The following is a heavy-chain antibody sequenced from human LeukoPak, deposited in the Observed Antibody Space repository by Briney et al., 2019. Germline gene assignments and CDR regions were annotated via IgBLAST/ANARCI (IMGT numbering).Heavy chain of an antibody. CDR3: VGGLYCSSTSCSY. Sequence: ASVKLSCKASGSTFTCYDINWVRQATGQGLEWMGWMNPNSGNTGYAQKFQGRVTMTRNTSISTAYMELSSLRSEDTAVYYCVGGLYCSSTSCSYWGQGTLVTVSS. CDR2: MNPNSGNT. V-gene: IGHV1-8*01. J-gene: IGHJ4*02. CDR1: GSTFTCYD. D-gene: IGHD2-2*01.